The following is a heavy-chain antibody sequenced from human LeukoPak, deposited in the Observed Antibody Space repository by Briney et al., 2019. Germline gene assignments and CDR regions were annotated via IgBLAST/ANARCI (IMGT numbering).Heavy chain of an antibody. V-gene: IGHV3-30*18. J-gene: IGHJ4*02. CDR2: ISYDGSNK. CDR1: GFTFSSYG. Sequence: PGGSLRLSCAASGFTFSSYGMHWVRQAPGKGLEWVPVISYDGSNKYYADSVKGRFTISRDNSKNTLYLQMNSLRAEDTAVYYCAKELVTATRKVSYEFDYWGQGTLVTVSS. CDR3: AKELVTATRKVSYEFDY. D-gene: IGHD2-15*01.